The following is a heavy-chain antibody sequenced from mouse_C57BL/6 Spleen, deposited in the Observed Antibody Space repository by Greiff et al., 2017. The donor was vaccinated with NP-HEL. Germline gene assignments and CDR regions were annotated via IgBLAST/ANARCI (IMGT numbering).Heavy chain of an antibody. CDR2: IWSGGST. CDR1: GFSLTSYG. CDR3: ARKTDYYGSSPYYYAMDY. J-gene: IGHJ4*01. Sequence: VQLVESGPGLVQPSQRLSITCTVSGFSLTSYGVHWVRQSPGKGLEWLGVIWSGGSTDYNAAFISRLSISKDNSKSQVFFKMNSLQADDTARYYCARKTDYYGSSPYYYAMDYWGQGTSVTVSS. D-gene: IGHD1-1*01. V-gene: IGHV2-2*01.